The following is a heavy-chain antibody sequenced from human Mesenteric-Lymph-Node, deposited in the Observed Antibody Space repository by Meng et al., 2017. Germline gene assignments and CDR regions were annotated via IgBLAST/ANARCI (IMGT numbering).Heavy chain of an antibody. CDR1: RASISSEIW. Sequence: HVQRQESGPGLVKPSGTLSLTCTVSRASISSEIWWSWARQPPGKGLEWIGEGYHRGDTNYNPSLKSRVDISVDKSKNQFYLSLFSVTAADTAVYYCGRDQGRELINHWGQGTLVTVSS. CDR2: GYHRGDT. CDR3: GRDQGRELINH. D-gene: IGHD1-7*01. V-gene: IGHV4-4*02. J-gene: IGHJ4*02.